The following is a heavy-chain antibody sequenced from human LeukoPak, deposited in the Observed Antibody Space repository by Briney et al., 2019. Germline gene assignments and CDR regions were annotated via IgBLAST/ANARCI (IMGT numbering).Heavy chain of an antibody. CDR2: INQDGSEK. D-gene: IGHD4/OR15-4a*01. Sequence: GGSLRLSCAASGFTFSTYWMSWVRQAQGKGLEWVANINQDGSEKYYVDSVKGRFTISRDNADNSLYLQMNSLRAEDTAVYYCARKTMVPHFDYWGQGTLVTVSS. CDR1: GFTFSTYW. CDR3: ARKTMVPHFDY. V-gene: IGHV3-7*04. J-gene: IGHJ4*02.